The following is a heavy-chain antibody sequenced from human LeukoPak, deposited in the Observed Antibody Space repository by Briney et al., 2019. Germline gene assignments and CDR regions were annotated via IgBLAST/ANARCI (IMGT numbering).Heavy chain of an antibody. V-gene: IGHV3-53*01. Sequence: GGSLRLSCAASGFTVSSNYVSWVRQAPGKGLEWVSVIYSGGSTYYADSVKGRFTISRDNSKNTLYLQMNSLRAEDTAVYYCARDYCSGGSCHSDYWGQGTLVTVSS. CDR2: IYSGGST. CDR3: ARDYCSGGSCHSDY. CDR1: GFTVSSNY. J-gene: IGHJ4*02. D-gene: IGHD2-15*01.